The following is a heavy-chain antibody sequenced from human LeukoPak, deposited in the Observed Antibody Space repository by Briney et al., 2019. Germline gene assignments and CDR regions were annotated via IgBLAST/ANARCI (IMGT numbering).Heavy chain of an antibody. J-gene: IGHJ4*02. CDR2: IIPIYGTA. D-gene: IGHD5-18*01. CDR3: AQHVDTAMVTTDY. Sequence: SVKVSCKASGGTFSSYAISWVRQAPGQGLEWMGGIIPIYGTANYAQKFQGRVTITTDESTSTAYMELSSLRSEDTAGYYCAQHVDTAMVTTDYWGQGTLVTVSS. V-gene: IGHV1-69*05. CDR1: GGTFSSYA.